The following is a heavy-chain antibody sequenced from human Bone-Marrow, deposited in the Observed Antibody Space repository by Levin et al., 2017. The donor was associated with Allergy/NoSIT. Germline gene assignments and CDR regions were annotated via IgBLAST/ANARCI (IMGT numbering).Heavy chain of an antibody. V-gene: IGHV3-30*18. CDR1: GFTFSSYG. D-gene: IGHD2-21*02. CDR2: ISYDGSNK. J-gene: IGHJ4*02. CDR3: AKDSISYSGYGRYCGGDCCPHFDY. Sequence: GGSLRLSCAASGFTFSSYGMHWVRQAPGKGLEWVAVISYDGSNKYYADSVKGRFTISRDNSKNTLYLQMNSLRAEDTAVYYCAKDSISYSGYGRYCGGDCCPHFDYWGQGTLVTVSS.